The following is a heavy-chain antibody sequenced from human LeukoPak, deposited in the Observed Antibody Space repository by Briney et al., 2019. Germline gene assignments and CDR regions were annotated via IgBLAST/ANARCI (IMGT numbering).Heavy chain of an antibody. V-gene: IGHV3-21*01. Sequence: GGSLRLSCAASGFTFSTYAMNWVRQAPGKGLEWLSSISSSSSDIYYADSVKGRFTISRDNAKNSLYLQMNSLRAEDTAVYYCARDLIRDYGVKADAFDIWGQGTMVTVSS. D-gene: IGHD4-23*01. CDR2: ISSSSSDI. J-gene: IGHJ3*02. CDR1: GFTFSTYA. CDR3: ARDLIRDYGVKADAFDI.